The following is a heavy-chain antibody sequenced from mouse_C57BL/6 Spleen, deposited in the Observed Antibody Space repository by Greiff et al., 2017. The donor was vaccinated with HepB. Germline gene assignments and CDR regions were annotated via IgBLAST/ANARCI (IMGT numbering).Heavy chain of an antibody. CDR3: ARPTSGTGDAMDY. J-gene: IGHJ4*01. Sequence: EVMLVESGGGLVKPGGSLKLSCAASGFTFSDYGMHWVRQAPEKGLEWVAYISSGSSTIYYADTVKGRFTISRDNAKNTLFLQMTSLRSEDTAMYYCARPTSGTGDAMDYWGQGTSVTVSS. CDR2: ISSGSSTI. D-gene: IGHD4-1*01. CDR1: GFTFSDYG. V-gene: IGHV5-17*01.